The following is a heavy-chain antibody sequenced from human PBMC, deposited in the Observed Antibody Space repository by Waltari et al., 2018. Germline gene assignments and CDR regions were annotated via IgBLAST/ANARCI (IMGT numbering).Heavy chain of an antibody. CDR2: IYYSGRS. CDR1: YWSISSRSYY. V-gene: IGHV4-39*07. CDR3: ARVLIRTSGLNFDS. Sequence: QQESGPSLVKPSETLSLTCTVSYWSISSRSYYWGWIRLAPGKGLEWIGHIYYSGRSYHNPSLKSRLTMSVDSSKNQLSRTLSSVTAADTAVYYCARVLIRTSGLNFDSWGQGSLVTVSS. D-gene: IGHD3-16*01. J-gene: IGHJ4*02.